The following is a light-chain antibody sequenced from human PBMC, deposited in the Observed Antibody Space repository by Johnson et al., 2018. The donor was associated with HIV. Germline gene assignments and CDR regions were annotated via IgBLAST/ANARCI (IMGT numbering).Light chain of an antibody. CDR1: SSNIGNNY. J-gene: IGLJ1*01. Sequence: QSVLTQPPSVSAAPGQKVTISCSGSSSNIGNNYVSWYQQLPGTAPKPLIYENNKRPSGIPDRFSGSKSGTSATLGIPGLHTGDEADYYCGTWDSSLSAYVFGTGTKVTVL. CDR2: ENN. V-gene: IGLV1-51*02. CDR3: GTWDSSLSAYV.